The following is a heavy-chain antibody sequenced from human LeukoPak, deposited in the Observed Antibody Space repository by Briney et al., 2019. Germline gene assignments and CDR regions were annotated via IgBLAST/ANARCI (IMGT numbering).Heavy chain of an antibody. V-gene: IGHV1-69*13. Sequence: SVKVSCKASGGTFSSYAISWVRQAPGQGLEWMGGIIPIFGTANYAQKFQGRVTITADESTSTAYMELSSLRSEDTAVYYCASGTVTPDYYYYYYMDVWGKGTTVTVSS. CDR1: GGTFSSYA. D-gene: IGHD4-11*01. J-gene: IGHJ6*03. CDR2: IIPIFGTA. CDR3: ASGTVTPDYYYYYYMDV.